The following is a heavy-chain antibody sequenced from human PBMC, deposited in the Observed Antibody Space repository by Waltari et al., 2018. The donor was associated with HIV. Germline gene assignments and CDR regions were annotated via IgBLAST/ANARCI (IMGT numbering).Heavy chain of an antibody. D-gene: IGHD6-13*01. CDR3: ARGRVGAAGVLFDP. J-gene: IGHJ5*02. CDR2: MNPNSANT. CDR1: GYPFTNYD. V-gene: IGHV1-8*01. Sequence: QVQLVQSGAEVKKPGASVKVSCTASGYPFTNYDINCVLQATGQGLEWMGWMNPNSANTDYAQRFQDRVTMTRNTSISTAYMELSSLRSEDTAVYYCARGRVGAAGVLFDPWGQGSLVTVSS.